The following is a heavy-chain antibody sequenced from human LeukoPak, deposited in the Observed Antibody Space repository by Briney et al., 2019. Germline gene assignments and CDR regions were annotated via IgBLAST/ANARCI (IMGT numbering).Heavy chain of an antibody. D-gene: IGHD6-13*01. CDR1: GFTXXXXA. V-gene: IGHV3-48*02. CDR2: ISSXXXXX. CDR3: ARDDSSTWYIGY. Sequence: GGSLRLSCAASGFTXXXXAMSWVRQAPGKXXXXXSYISSXXXXXXXXXXXXXXXXXXXXNAXXSXYXQMNSLRDEDTAVYYCARDDSSTWYIGYWGQGTLVTVSS. J-gene: IGHJ4*02.